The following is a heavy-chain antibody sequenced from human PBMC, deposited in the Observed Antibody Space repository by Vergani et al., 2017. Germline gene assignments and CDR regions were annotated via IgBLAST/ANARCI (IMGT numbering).Heavy chain of an antibody. J-gene: IGHJ5*02. CDR3: AREDTXIFGVVITQNWFDP. D-gene: IGHD3-3*01. Sequence: EVQLVESGGGLVQPGGSLRLSCAASGFTFSSYWMHWVRQAPGKGLVWVSRINSDGSSTSYADSVKGRFTISRDNAKNTLYLQMNSLRAEDTAVYYCAREDTXIFGVVITQNWFDPWGQGTLVTVSS. CDR1: GFTFSSYW. V-gene: IGHV3-74*01. CDR2: INSDGSST.